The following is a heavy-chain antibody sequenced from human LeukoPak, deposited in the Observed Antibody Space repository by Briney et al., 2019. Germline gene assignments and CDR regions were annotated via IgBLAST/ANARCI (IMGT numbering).Heavy chain of an antibody. CDR1: GFTFSSYG. J-gene: IGHJ4*02. Sequence: GRSLRLSCAASGFTFSSYGMHWVRQAPGKGLEWVAVISYDGSNKYYADSVKGRFTVSRDNAKNTLNLQMNSLRAEDTAVYYCARDEKSGESSEIDYWGQGTLVTVSS. V-gene: IGHV3-30*03. CDR3: ARDEKSGESSEIDY. CDR2: ISYDGSNK. D-gene: IGHD3-10*01.